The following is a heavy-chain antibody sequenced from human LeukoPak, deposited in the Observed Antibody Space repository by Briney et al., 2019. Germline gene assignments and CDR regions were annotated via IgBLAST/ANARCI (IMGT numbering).Heavy chain of an antibody. CDR1: GFTFSSYS. CDR2: ISSSSSYI. D-gene: IGHD6-19*01. J-gene: IGHJ3*02. V-gene: IGHV3-21*01. Sequence: GGSLRLSCAASGFTFSSYSMNWVRQAPGKGLEWVSSISSSSSYIYYADSVKGRFTISRGNAKNSLYLQMNSLRAEDTAVYYCASVRSSGWYDAFDIWGQGTMVTVSS. CDR3: ASVRSSGWYDAFDI.